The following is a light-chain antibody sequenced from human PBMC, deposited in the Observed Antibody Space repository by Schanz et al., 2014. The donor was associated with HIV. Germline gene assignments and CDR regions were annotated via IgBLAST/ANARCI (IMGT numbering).Light chain of an antibody. CDR1: SSNIGSNT. V-gene: IGLV1-44*01. CDR2: SNN. CDR3: QSADDNLSGVI. Sequence: QSVLTQPPSASGTPGQRVTISCSGSSSNIGSNTVNWYQQLPGTAPKLLIYSNNQRPSGVPDRFSGSRSGTSASLVITGLQGEDEADYYCQSADDNLSGVIFGGGTKVTVL. J-gene: IGLJ2*01.